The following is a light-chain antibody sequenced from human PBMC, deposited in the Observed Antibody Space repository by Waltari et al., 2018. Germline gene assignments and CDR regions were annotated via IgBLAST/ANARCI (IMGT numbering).Light chain of an antibody. J-gene: IGKJ2*01. V-gene: IGKV4-1*01. CDR3: QQYYSTPPYT. Sequence: DIVMTQSPDSLAVSLGERATINCKSSQSVLYSSNNKNYLAWYQQKPGQPPQLLIYLASTRESGVPDRFSGSGSGTDFTLTISSLQAEDVAVYYCQQYYSTPPYTFGQGTKLEI. CDR2: LAS. CDR1: QSVLYSSNNKNY.